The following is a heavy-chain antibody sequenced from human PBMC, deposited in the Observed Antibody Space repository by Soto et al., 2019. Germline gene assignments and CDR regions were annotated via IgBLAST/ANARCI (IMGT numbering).Heavy chain of an antibody. CDR2: ISYDGSNK. CDR1: GFTFSSYG. D-gene: IGHD2-21*02. Sequence: QVQLVESGGGVVQPGRSLRLSCAASGFTFSSYGMHWVRQAPGKGLEWVAVISYDGSNKYYADSVKGRFTISRDNSKNPLYLQMNSLRAEDTAVYYCAKSNGGNSVYFDYWGQGTLVTVSS. CDR3: AKSNGGNSVYFDY. J-gene: IGHJ4*02. V-gene: IGHV3-30*18.